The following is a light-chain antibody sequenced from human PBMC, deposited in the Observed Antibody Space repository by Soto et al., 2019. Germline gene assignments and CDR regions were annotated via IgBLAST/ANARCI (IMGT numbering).Light chain of an antibody. Sequence: EIVLTQSPATLSLSPGERATLSCGASQSVSNNYLAWYRQKPGRAPLLLIYDVSTRATGIPDRFSGSGSGTHFTLTISRLEPEDFAFYYCPQYGDSPSTVGQGTKVEI. CDR1: QSVSNNY. J-gene: IGKJ1*01. CDR2: DVS. V-gene: IGKV3D-20*01. CDR3: PQYGDSPST.